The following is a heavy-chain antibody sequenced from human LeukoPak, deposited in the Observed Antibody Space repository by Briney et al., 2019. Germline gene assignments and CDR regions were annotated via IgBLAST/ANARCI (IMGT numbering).Heavy chain of an antibody. Sequence: GASVKVSCKASGGTFSSYAISWVRQAPGQGLEWMGGIIPIFGTANYAQKFQGRVTITTDESTSTAYMELSSLRSEDTAVYYCASTSSGYGIYYFDYWGQGTLVTVSS. CDR1: GGTFSSYA. D-gene: IGHD3-22*01. J-gene: IGHJ4*02. CDR3: ASTSSGYGIYYFDY. V-gene: IGHV1-69*05. CDR2: IIPIFGTA.